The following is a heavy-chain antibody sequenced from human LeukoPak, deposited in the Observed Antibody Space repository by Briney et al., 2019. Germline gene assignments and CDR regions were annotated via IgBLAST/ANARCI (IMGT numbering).Heavy chain of an antibody. Sequence: ASVKVSCKXSGYTFTDYYMHWVPQAPGKGLEWMGLVDPEDGETIYTEKFQGRVTITADTSTDTAYMELSSPRSEDTAVYYCATDTIPRYGYDYWGQGTMVTVSS. D-gene: IGHD5-18*01. CDR1: GYTFTDYY. V-gene: IGHV1-69-2*01. J-gene: IGHJ4*02. CDR2: VDPEDGET. CDR3: ATDTIPRYGYDY.